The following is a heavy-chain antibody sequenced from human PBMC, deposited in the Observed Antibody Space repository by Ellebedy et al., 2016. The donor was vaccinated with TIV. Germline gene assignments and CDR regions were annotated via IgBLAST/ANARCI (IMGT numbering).Heavy chain of an antibody. CDR1: GYSFTNYW. Sequence: GESLKISXKGYGYSFTNYWTGWVRQMPGKGLEWMGFIYPDDSDTRYSPSFQGQVTISADKSISTVYLQWSSLKASDTAIYYCARGNVVETATNAFDIWGQGTTVTVSS. D-gene: IGHD2-21*02. J-gene: IGHJ3*02. CDR2: IYPDDSDT. V-gene: IGHV5-51*01. CDR3: ARGNVVETATNAFDI.